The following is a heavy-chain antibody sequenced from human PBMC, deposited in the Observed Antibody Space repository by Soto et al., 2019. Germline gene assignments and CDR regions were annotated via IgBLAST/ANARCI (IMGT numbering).Heavy chain of an antibody. D-gene: IGHD1-1*01. CDR1: GYAFPTYD. CDR3: ARDATTGTVTPGHYYYYYYGMDV. Sequence: GASVKVSCNASGYAFPTYDINWVRQAPGQGLEWMGWISAYNGNTNYAQKLQGRVTMTTDTSTSTAYMELRSLRSDDTAVYYCARDATTGTVTPGHYYYYYYGMDVWGQGTTVTVS. V-gene: IGHV1-18*01. CDR2: ISAYNGNT. J-gene: IGHJ6*02.